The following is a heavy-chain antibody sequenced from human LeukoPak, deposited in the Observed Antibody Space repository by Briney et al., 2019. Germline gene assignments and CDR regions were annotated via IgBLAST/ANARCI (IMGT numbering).Heavy chain of an antibody. Sequence: SETLSLTCTVSGDSISNYYWNWIWQSPQQGLEWIGHVHFSGETNYNPSLKSRVAISLDSAKNQFPLSLLSVTAAATAVYYCARRVEMSSASATSDTWLDPWGQGTLVSVSP. J-gene: IGHJ5*02. V-gene: IGHV4-59*01. CDR3: ARRVEMSSASATSDTWLDP. CDR1: GDSISNYY. D-gene: IGHD3-10*01. CDR2: VHFSGET.